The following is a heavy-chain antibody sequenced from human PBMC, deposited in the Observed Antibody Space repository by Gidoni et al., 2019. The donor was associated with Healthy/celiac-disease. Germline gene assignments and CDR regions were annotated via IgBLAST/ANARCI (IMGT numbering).Heavy chain of an antibody. CDR2: IYSSGST. CDR1: GRSISSSSYY. J-gene: IGHJ6*02. V-gene: IGHV4-39*01. CDR3: ASFFLGYCSGGSCYSSGMDV. D-gene: IGHD2-15*01. Sequence: QLQLQESGPGLVKPSETLSLTCTVTGRSISSSSYYWGWIRQPPGKGLEWIGSIYSSGSTYYNPSLKCRVTISVDTSKNQFSLKLSSVTAADTAVYYCASFFLGYCSGGSCYSSGMDVWGQGTTVTVSS.